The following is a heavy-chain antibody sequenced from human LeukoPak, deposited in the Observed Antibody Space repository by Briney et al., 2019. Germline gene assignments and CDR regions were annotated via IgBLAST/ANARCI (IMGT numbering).Heavy chain of an antibody. CDR3: ARGTTITDYYYDGMDV. V-gene: IGHV1-8*01. D-gene: IGHD1-20*01. J-gene: IGHJ6*02. CDR1: GYTFTSYD. CDR2: MNPNSGNT. Sequence: ASVKVSCKASGYTFTSYDINWVRQATGQGLEWMGWMNPNSGNTGYAQKFQGRVTMTRNTSISTAYMELSSLRSEDTAVYYCARGTTITDYYYDGMDVWGQGTTVTVSS.